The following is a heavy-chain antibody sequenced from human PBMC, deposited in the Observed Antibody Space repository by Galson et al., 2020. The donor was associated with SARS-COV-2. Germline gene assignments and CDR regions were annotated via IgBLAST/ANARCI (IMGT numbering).Heavy chain of an antibody. CDR2: IYYSGST. Sequence: ASETLSLTCTVSGGSISSSSYYWGWIRQPPGKGLEWIGSIYYSGSTYYNPSLKSRVTISVDTSKNQFSLKLSSVTAADTAVYYCAREDRHEFDPWGQGTLVTVSS. CDR1: GGSISSSSYY. D-gene: IGHD3-22*01. CDR3: AREDRHEFDP. J-gene: IGHJ5*02. V-gene: IGHV4-39*07.